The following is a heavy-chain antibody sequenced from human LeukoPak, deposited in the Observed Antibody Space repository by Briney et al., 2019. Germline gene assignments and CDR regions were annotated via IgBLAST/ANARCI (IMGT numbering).Heavy chain of an antibody. CDR2: ISAKNGNI. V-gene: IGHV1-18*01. D-gene: IGHD1-26*01. Sequence: GASVKVSCKASGYTFTSYGMSWVRQAPGQGLEWMGWISAKNGNIDYAQKLQGRVTMTADRSTNTAYMELRSLTSDDAAVYYCARRIVGGHLGDYWGQGTLVTVSS. CDR1: GYTFTSYG. CDR3: ARRIVGGHLGDY. J-gene: IGHJ4*02.